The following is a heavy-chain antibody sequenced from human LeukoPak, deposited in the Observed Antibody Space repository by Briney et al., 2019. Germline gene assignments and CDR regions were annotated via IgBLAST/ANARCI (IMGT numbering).Heavy chain of an antibody. Sequence: GGSLRLSCAASGFTFSSFSMNWVRQAPGKGLEWVSSISSSSSYIYYADSVKGRFTISRDNAKNSLFLKMNSLRAEDTAVYYCASRVVTATFDAFDIWGQRTMVTVSS. CDR2: ISSSSSYI. CDR1: GFTFSSFS. CDR3: ASRVVTATFDAFDI. D-gene: IGHD2-21*02. V-gene: IGHV3-21*01. J-gene: IGHJ3*02.